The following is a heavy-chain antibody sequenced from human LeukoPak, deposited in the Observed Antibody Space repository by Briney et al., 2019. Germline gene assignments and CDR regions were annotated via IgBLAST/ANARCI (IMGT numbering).Heavy chain of an antibody. CDR2: ISSTSSTQ. J-gene: IGHJ4*02. Sequence: GGSLRLSCAASGFTFSSYSMTWVRQAPGKGLEWVSYISSTSSTQYYADSVKGRFTISRDNAKNSLYLQMNSLRDEDTAVYYCARDQYYDFMGWRYYFDYWGQGTLVTVSS. CDR1: GFTFSSYS. CDR3: ARDQYYDFMGWRYYFDY. D-gene: IGHD3-3*01. V-gene: IGHV3-48*02.